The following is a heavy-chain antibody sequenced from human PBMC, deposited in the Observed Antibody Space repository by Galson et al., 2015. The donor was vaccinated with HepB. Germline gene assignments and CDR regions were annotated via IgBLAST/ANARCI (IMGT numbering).Heavy chain of an antibody. Sequence: SLRLSCAASGFTFSSYAMSWVRQAPGKGLEWVSAISGSGGSTYYADSVKGRFTISRDNSKNTLYLQMNSLRAEDTAVYYCAKWDYDYGDPGDYWGQGTLVSVSS. CDR2: ISGSGGST. CDR3: AKWDYDYGDPGDY. D-gene: IGHD4-17*01. CDR1: GFTFSSYA. V-gene: IGHV3-23*01. J-gene: IGHJ4*02.